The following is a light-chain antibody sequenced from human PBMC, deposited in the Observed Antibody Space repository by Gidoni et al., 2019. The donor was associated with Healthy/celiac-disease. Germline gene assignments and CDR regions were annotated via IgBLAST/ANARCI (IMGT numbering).Light chain of an antibody. V-gene: IGKV1-9*01. CDR1: QGISSY. CDR3: QQLNSYSCS. Sequence: DIQLTQSPSFLSASVGDRVTITCWASQGISSYLAWYQQKPGKAPKLLIYAASTLQSGVPSRFSGSGSVTEFTLTISSLQPEDFATYYCQQLNSYSCSFGQGTKLEIK. J-gene: IGKJ2*04. CDR2: AAS.